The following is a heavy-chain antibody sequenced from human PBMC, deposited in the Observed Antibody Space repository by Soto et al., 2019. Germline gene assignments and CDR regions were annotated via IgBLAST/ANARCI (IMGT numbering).Heavy chain of an antibody. Sequence: SETLSLTCAVYGGSFSGYYWSWIHQPPGKGLEWIGEINHSGSTNYNPSLKSRVTISVDTSKNQFSLKLSSVTAADTAVYYCASRVRGYSYGYAGGHYYGMDVWGQGTTVTVSS. J-gene: IGHJ6*02. CDR3: ASRVRGYSYGYAGGHYYGMDV. D-gene: IGHD5-18*01. V-gene: IGHV4-34*01. CDR2: INHSGST. CDR1: GGSFSGYY.